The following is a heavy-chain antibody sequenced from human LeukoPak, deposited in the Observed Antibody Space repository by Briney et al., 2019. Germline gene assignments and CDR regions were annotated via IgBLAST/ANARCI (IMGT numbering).Heavy chain of an antibody. V-gene: IGHV4-34*01. CDR1: GGSFSGYY. J-gene: IGHJ4*02. Sequence: SETLSLTCAVDGGSFSGYYWSWIRQPPGKGLEWIGEINHSGSTNYNPSLKSRVTISVHTSKNQFSLKRSSVTAAHPAAYSCARNLAHGLVVVQAATLLGFDYWGQGTLVTVSS. CDR3: ARNLAHGLVVVQAATLLGFDY. CDR2: INHSGST. D-gene: IGHD2-2*01.